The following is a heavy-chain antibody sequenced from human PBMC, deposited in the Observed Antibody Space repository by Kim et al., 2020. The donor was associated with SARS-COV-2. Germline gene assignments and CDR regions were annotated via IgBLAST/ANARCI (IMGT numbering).Heavy chain of an antibody. J-gene: IGHJ6*02. Sequence: GGSLRLSCAASGFTFSSYAMHWVRQAPGKGLEWVAVISYDGSNKYYADSVKGRFTISRDNSKNTLYLQMNSLRAEDTAVYYCARDLVGATEKTYYYYGMDVWCQGTTVTVSS. CDR2: ISYDGSNK. CDR3: ARDLVGATEKTYYYYGMDV. D-gene: IGHD1-26*01. V-gene: IGHV3-30*04. CDR1: GFTFSSYA.